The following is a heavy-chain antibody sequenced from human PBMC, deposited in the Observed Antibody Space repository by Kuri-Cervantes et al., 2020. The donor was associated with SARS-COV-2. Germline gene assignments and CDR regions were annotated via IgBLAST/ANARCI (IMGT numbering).Heavy chain of an antibody. CDR3: ATLIAATPWFDP. V-gene: IGHV1-18*04. D-gene: IGHD2-15*01. CDR2: ISAYNGNT. J-gene: IGHJ5*02. CDR1: GYTFTSYG. Sequence: ASVKVSCKASGYTFTSYGISWVRQAPGQGLEWMGWISAYNGNTNYAQKLQGRVTMTTDTSTSTAYMELSSLRSEDTAVYYCATLIAATPWFDPWGQGTLVTVSS.